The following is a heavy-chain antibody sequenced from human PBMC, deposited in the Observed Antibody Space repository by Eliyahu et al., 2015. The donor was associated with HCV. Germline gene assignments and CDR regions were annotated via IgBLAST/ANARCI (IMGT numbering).Heavy chain of an antibody. CDR1: GYTFTGYY. J-gene: IGHJ6*02. D-gene: IGHD3-16*01. Sequence: QVQLVQSGAEVKKPGASVKVSCKASGYTFTGYYMHWVRQAPGQGLEWMGWINPNSGGTNYAQKFQGRVTMTRDTSISTAYMELSRLRSDDTAVYYCARDDSLGYYYYGMDVWGQGTTVTVSS. CDR2: INPNSGGT. CDR3: ARDDSLGYYYYGMDV. V-gene: IGHV1-2*02.